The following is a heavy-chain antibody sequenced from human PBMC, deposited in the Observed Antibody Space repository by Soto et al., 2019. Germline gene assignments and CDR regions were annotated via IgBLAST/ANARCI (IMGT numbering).Heavy chain of an antibody. Sequence: PGGSLRLSCAASGFTFSSYAMSWVRQAPGKGLEWVSAISGSGGSTYYADSVKGRFTISRDNSKNTLYLQMNSLRAEDTAVYFFAKDPTYNWNLYYFDYWGQGTLVTVSS. D-gene: IGHD1-20*01. CDR2: ISGSGGST. CDR3: AKDPTYNWNLYYFDY. V-gene: IGHV3-23*01. CDR1: GFTFSSYA. J-gene: IGHJ4*02.